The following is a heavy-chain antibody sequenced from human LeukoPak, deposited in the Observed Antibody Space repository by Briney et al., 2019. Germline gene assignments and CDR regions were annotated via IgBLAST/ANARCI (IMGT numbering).Heavy chain of an antibody. D-gene: IGHD3/OR15-3a*01. CDR2: IIPIFGTA. Sequence: GASVKVSCKASGGTFSSYAISWVRQAPGQGLEWMGGIIPIFGTANYAQKFQGRVTITADKSTSTAYMELSSLRSEDTAVYYCARVDVRDRYYYYMDVWGKGTTVTISS. V-gene: IGHV1-69*06. CDR3: ARVDVRDRYYYYMDV. J-gene: IGHJ6*03. CDR1: GGTFSSYA.